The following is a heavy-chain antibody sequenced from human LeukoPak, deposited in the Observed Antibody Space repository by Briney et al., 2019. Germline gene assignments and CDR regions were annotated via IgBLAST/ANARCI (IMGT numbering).Heavy chain of an antibody. V-gene: IGHV3-30*04. CDR2: ISYDGSNK. CDR1: GFTFSSYA. Sequence: GGSLRLSCAASGFTFSSYAMHWLRQAPGKGLEGVAVISYDGSNKYYADSVKGRFTISRDNSKNTLYLQMNSLRAEDTAVYYCAREGSLDYGDYSYYFDYWGQGTLVTVSS. CDR3: AREGSLDYGDYSYYFDY. D-gene: IGHD4-17*01. J-gene: IGHJ4*02.